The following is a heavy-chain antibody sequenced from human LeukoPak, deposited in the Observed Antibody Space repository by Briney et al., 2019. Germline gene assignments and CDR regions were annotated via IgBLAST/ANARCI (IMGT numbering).Heavy chain of an antibody. V-gene: IGHV1-2*04. CDR2: INPNSGGT. J-gene: IGHJ6*02. CDR3: ARHAVYGDYVGEDYGLDV. CDR1: GYTFTGYY. Sequence: ASVRVSCKASGYTFTGYYMHWVRQAPGQGLEWMGWINPNSGGTNYAQKFQGWVTMTRDTSISTAYMELSRLRSDDTAVYYCARHAVYGDYVGEDYGLDVWGPGTTVTVSS. D-gene: IGHD4-17*01.